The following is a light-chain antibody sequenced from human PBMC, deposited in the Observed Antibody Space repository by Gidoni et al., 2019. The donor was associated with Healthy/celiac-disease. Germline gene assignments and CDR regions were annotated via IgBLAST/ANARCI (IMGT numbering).Light chain of an antibody. CDR2: QDS. J-gene: IGLJ2*01. V-gene: IGLV3-1*01. Sequence: SYELTQPPSVSVSPGQTASITCAGDKLGDQYACWYQQKPGQSPVLVIYQDSKRPSGSPERFSVSNSGNTATLTITGTQAIDEADYYCQAWDSSTVVFGGGTKLTVL. CDR3: QAWDSSTVV. CDR1: KLGDQY.